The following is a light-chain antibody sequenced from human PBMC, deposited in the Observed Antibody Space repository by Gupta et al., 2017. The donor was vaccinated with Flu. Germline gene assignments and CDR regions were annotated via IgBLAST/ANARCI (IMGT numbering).Light chain of an antibody. J-gene: IGLJ3*02. V-gene: IGLV2-14*01. CDR2: EVT. CDR3: RSFTSSGSGV. CDR1: SNDVGGYDY. Sequence: SITISCTGTSNDVGGYDYVSWYQQHPGKAPIRMMYEVTNRPSGVSNRFSGSKSGNTASLTISGLQAEDEADYYCRSFTSSGSGVFGGGTKLTVL.